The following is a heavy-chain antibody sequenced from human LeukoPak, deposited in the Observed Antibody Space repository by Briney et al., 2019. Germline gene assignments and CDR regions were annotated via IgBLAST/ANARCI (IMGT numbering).Heavy chain of an antibody. D-gene: IGHD3-22*01. CDR1: AGSFSGYY. CDR3: ATSYYYDSSRYYTPFDY. J-gene: IGHJ4*02. Sequence: PSETLSLTCPVYAGSFSGYYWSWIRQPPGKGLGWIGEINHSGSTNYNSSLKSRVTISVDTSKNQFSLKLSPVTAADTAVYYCATSYYYDSSRYYTPFDYWGQGTLVTVSS. V-gene: IGHV4-34*01. CDR2: INHSGST.